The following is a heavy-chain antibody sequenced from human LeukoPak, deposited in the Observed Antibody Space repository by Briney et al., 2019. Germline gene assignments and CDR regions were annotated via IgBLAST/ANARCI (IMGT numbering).Heavy chain of an antibody. CDR1: GYSFTNYG. D-gene: IGHD6-19*01. Sequence: ASEKVSCKGSGYSFTNYGISWMRDVPGQGLEWMGWISTYDGKTNYAQKFQGRVTMTTDTSTNTAYMELRSLSSDDTALYYCARDGSYVGKQWLAQGGLEKWLDSWGQGTLVTVSS. CDR3: ARDGSYVGKQWLAQGGLEKWLDS. CDR2: ISTYDGKT. J-gene: IGHJ5*01. V-gene: IGHV1-18*01.